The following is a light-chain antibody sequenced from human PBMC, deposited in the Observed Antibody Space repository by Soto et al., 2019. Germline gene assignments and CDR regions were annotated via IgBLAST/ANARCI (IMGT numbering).Light chain of an antibody. CDR2: DVS. Sequence: QSALTQPASVSGSPGQSITISCTGSSSDVGGYNYVSWYQQHPGKAPKLMIYDVSNRPSGVSNHLSGSKSGNAASLTISGLQAEDEADYYCSSYTSSSTLYIFGSGTKVTV. J-gene: IGLJ1*01. V-gene: IGLV2-14*01. CDR3: SSYTSSSTLYI. CDR1: SSDVGGYNY.